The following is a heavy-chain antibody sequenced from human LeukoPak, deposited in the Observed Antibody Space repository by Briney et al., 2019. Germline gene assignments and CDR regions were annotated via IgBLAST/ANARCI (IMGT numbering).Heavy chain of an antibody. V-gene: IGHV4-59*02. CDR2: IYYTET. Sequence: SETLSLTCTVSGGSVSNYYWSWIRQSPGKGLEWIGYIYYTETSYNPSLRSRVTISADTSKNQFSLKLYSVTAADTAVYYCARGGQYYYDSSGLFDPWGQGTLVTVSS. J-gene: IGHJ5*02. CDR1: GGSVSNYY. CDR3: ARGGQYYYDSSGLFDP. D-gene: IGHD3-22*01.